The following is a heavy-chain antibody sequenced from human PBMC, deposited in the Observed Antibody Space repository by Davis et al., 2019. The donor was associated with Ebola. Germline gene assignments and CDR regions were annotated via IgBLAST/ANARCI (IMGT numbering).Heavy chain of an antibody. CDR2: ISAYNGNT. J-gene: IGHJ6*02. CDR1: GYTFTSYG. CDR3: ARESMIVKDYYYYGMDV. V-gene: IGHV1-18*01. Sequence: AASVKVSCKASGYTFTSYGISWVRQAPGQGLEWMGWISAYNGNTNYAQKLQGRVTMTTDTSTSTAYMELRSLRSDDTAVYYCARESMIVKDYYYYGMDVWGQGTTVTVSS. D-gene: IGHD3-22*01.